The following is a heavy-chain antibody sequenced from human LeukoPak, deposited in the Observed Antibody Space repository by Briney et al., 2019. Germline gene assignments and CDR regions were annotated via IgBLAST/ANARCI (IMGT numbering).Heavy chain of an antibody. CDR1: GFTFANYA. D-gene: IGHD2-15*01. CDR3: ARDVVAATQTFSYGMDV. Sequence: HPGGPLSLSCAASGFTFANYAMSWVRKGPGKGLEWVSTISSGGGSKYYAYSVKGRFTISRDNSKNTLYLQMNSLRAEDTAVYYCARDVVAATQTFSYGMDVWGQGTTVTVSS. CDR2: ISSGGGSK. J-gene: IGHJ6*02. V-gene: IGHV3-23*01.